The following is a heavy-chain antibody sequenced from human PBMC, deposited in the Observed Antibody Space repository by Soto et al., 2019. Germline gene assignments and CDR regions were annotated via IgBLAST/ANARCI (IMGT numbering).Heavy chain of an antibody. J-gene: IGHJ5*02. D-gene: IGHD1-1*01. CDR1: GFTFSSYA. CDR3: SKDPARLERRQIGQFDP. V-gene: IGHV3-23*01. CDR2: ISGSGGST. Sequence: GGSLRLSCAASGFTFSSYAMSWVRQAPGKGLEWVSAISGSGGSTYYADSVKGRFTISRDNSKNTQYLQMNSLRAEDTAVYYCSKDPARLERRQIGQFDPWGQGTLVTVSS.